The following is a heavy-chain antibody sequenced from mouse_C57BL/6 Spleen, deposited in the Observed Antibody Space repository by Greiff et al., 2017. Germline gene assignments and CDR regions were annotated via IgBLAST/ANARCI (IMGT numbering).Heavy chain of an antibody. CDR2: IDPETGGT. D-gene: IGHD2-2*01. CDR3: SRRSGYRYAIDD. Sequence: VQLQQSGAELVRPGASVKLSCKASGYTFTDYEMHWVKQTPVHGLEWIGDIDPETGGTDYNQKFKGKAILTADKSSSTAYMELRSLTSEDSAVYYGSRRSGYRYAIDDWGQGTTVTAST. V-gene: IGHV1-15*01. CDR1: GYTFTDYE. J-gene: IGHJ4*01.